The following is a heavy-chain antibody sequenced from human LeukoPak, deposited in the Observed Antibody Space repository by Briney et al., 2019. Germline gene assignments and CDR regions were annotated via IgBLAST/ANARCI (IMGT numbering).Heavy chain of an antibody. CDR1: GFTFSSYA. V-gene: IGHV3-23*01. J-gene: IGHJ6*03. D-gene: IGHD3-16*01. CDR2: ISGSGGST. Sequence: GGSLRLSCAASGFTFSSYATSWVRQAPGKGLEWVSAISGSGGSTYYADSVKGRFTISRDNSKNTLYLQMNSLRAEDTAVYYCAKGGSVYYYYYMDVWGKGTTVTVSS. CDR3: AKGGSVYYYYYMDV.